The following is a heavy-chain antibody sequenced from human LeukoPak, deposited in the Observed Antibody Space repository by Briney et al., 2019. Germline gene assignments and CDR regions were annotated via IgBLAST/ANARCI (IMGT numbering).Heavy chain of an antibody. CDR1: GGSISSASYY. CDR3: ARRPIAAGNNWFDP. J-gene: IGHJ5*02. D-gene: IGHD6-13*01. CDR2: IYYTGTT. Sequence: SETLSLTCTVSGGSISSASYYWVWVRQPPGKGLDWIGSIYYTGTTYYSPSLQTRATLSFDTSKNQFSLKLTSVTAADTAVYFCARRPIAAGNNWFDPWGQGTLVTVSS. V-gene: IGHV4-39*01.